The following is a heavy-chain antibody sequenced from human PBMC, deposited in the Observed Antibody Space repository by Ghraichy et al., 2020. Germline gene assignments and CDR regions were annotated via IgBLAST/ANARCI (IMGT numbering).Heavy chain of an antibody. CDR2: INPSSGGT. V-gene: IGHV1-2*06. CDR3: ARLKTGTTGAFDY. J-gene: IGHJ4*02. Sequence: ASVKVSCKAFGSTGSYIHWVRQAPGQGLEWVGRINPSSGGTNYAQKFQDSVSMTRDTSISTVYMELTSLRSDDTAIYYCARLKTGTTGAFDYWGQGTLVTVSS. CDR1: GSTGSY. D-gene: IGHD1-7*01.